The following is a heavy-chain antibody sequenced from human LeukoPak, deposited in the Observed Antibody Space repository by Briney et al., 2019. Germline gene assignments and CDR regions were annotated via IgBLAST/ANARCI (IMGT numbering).Heavy chain of an antibody. CDR2: IYYSGST. D-gene: IGHD3-3*01. CDR1: GGSISSSSYY. V-gene: IGHV4-39*01. CDR3: ARLRPNTIFGVVTSHMDV. J-gene: IGHJ6*03. Sequence: KPSETLSLTCTVSGGSISSSSYYWGWIRQPPGKGLEWIGSIYYSGSTYYNPSLKSRVTISVDTSKNQFSLKLSSVTAADTAVYYCARLRPNTIFGVVTSHMDVWGKGTTVTVSS.